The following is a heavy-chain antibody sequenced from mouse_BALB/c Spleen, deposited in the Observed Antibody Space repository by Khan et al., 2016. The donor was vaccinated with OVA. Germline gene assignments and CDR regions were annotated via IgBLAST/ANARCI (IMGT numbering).Heavy chain of an antibody. Sequence: VQLQQSGAELVKPGASVKLSCSASGFNIKDTYIHWMKQRPEQGLEWIVRIDPPNDDSKYGPKFQAKATLTADTSSNTAYLQLSSLTSEDTAVYYCATLYGNPFVFWGQGTLVSVSA. CDR1: GFNIKDTY. V-gene: IGHV14-3*02. CDR2: IDPPNDDS. J-gene: IGHJ3*01. CDR3: ATLYGNPFVF. D-gene: IGHD2-1*01.